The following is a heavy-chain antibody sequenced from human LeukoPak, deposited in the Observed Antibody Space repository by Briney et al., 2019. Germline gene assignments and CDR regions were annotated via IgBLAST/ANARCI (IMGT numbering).Heavy chain of an antibody. J-gene: IGHJ6*03. V-gene: IGHV4-61*05. D-gene: IGHD3-3*01. CDR2: IYYSGRT. CDR1: GGSISSSSYY. Sequence: SETLSLTCTVSGGSISSSSYYWGWIRQPPGKGLEWIGYIYYSGRTNYNPSLKSRLTISVDTSKNQFSLKLISVTAADTAVYYCARGVGVGDYHYYYMDVWGKGTTVTISS. CDR3: ARGVGVGDYHYYYMDV.